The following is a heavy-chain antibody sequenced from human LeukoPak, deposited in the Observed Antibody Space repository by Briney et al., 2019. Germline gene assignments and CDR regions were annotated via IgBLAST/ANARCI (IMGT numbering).Heavy chain of an antibody. Sequence: ASVKVPCKASGYTFTGYYMHWVRQAPGQGLEWMGGINPNSGATNYAQKFQGRVTMTRDTSTSTAYMELSRLRSDVTAVYYCARVSVLVAGRISGFDPWGQGTLVTVSS. CDR3: ARVSVLVAGRISGFDP. CDR1: GYTFTGYY. D-gene: IGHD6-19*01. CDR2: INPNSGAT. V-gene: IGHV1-2*02. J-gene: IGHJ5*02.